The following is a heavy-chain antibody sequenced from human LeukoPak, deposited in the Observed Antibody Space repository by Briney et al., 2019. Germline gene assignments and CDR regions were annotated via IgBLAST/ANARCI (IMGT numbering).Heavy chain of an antibody. CDR3: AREVYSYGPFDY. V-gene: IGHV3-30*04. J-gene: IGHJ4*02. CDR2: ISYDGSNK. Sequence: PGRSLRLSCAASGFTFSSYAMHWVRQAPGKGLEWVAVISYDGSNKYYADSVKGRFTISRDNSKNTLYLQMNSLRAEDTAVYYCAREVYSYGPFDYWGQGTLVTVSS. D-gene: IGHD5-18*01. CDR1: GFTFSSYA.